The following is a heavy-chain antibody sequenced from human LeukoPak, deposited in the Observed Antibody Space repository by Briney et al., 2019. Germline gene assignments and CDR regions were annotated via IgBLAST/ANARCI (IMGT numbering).Heavy chain of an antibody. J-gene: IGHJ6*03. V-gene: IGHV1-18*01. D-gene: IGHD6-13*01. CDR1: GYTFTSYG. CDR2: ISAYNGNT. Sequence: ASVKVSCKASGYTFTSYGTSWVRQAPGQGLEWMGWISAYNGNTNYAQKLQGRVTMTTDTSTSAAYMELRSLRSDDTAVYYCARVFRAGTLSYYYYMDVWGKGTTVTVSS. CDR3: ARVFRAGTLSYYYYMDV.